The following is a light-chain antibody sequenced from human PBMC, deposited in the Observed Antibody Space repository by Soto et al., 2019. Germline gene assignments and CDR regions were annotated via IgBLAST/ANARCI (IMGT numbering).Light chain of an antibody. V-gene: IGKV3-20*01. CDR2: GAS. CDR1: QSVSSTF. CDR3: QQHGRSQT. Sequence: ESVLTQSPGTLSLSPGERATLSCRASQSVSSTFLAWYQQKPGQAPRLLIYGASSRATGIPDRFSGSGSGTDFTLTISRLEPEDFAVYYCQQHGRSQTFGGGTKVDIK. J-gene: IGKJ4*01.